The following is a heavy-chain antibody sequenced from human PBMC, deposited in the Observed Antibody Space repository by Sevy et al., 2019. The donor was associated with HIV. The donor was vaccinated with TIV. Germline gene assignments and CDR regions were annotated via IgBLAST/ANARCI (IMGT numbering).Heavy chain of an antibody. CDR2: ISRSGSST. J-gene: IGHJ6*02. V-gene: IGHV3-23*01. D-gene: IGHD2-2*01. Sequence: GGSLRLSCAASGFTFSNYAMSWVRQAPGKGLEWVSSISRSGSSTDYADSVKGRFTISRDNSMNTLYLQMNSLIAEDTAVYYCAKVDVVVPVADYGLDVWGQGTTFTVSS. CDR1: GFTFSNYA. CDR3: AKVDVVVPVADYGLDV.